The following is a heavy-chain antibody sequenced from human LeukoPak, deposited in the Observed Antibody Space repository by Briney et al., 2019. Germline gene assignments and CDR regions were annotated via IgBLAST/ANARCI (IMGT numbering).Heavy chain of an antibody. V-gene: IGHV3-66*02. CDR2: IYRGGNT. CDR1: GFIVSSNY. J-gene: IGHJ4*02. Sequence: GGSLRLSCAASGFIVSSNYMNWVRQGPGKGLEWVSVIYRGGNTFYTDSVRGRFTISRDNSKNILYLQMNSLRPEDTAVYYCARGFYEFEDSGYYFDFWGQGTLSPSPQ. CDR3: ARGFYEFEDSGYYFDF. D-gene: IGHD3-22*01.